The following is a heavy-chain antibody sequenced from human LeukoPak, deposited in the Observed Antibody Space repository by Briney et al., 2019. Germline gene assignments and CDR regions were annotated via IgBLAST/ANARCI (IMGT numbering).Heavy chain of an antibody. CDR2: IYTSGST. CDR1: GGSISRYY. CDR3: ARDSDSCGPDFDY. V-gene: IGHV4-4*07. Sequence: SETLSLTCTVSGGSISRYYWSWTRQPAGKGLEWIGRIYTSGSTNYNPSLKSRVSMSVDTSKNQFSLKLSSVTAEDTAIYYCARDSDSCGPDFDYWGQGTLVTVSS. D-gene: IGHD3-22*01. J-gene: IGHJ4*02.